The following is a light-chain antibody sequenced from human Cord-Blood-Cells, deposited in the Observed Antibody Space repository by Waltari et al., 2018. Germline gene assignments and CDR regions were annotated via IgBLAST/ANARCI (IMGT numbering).Light chain of an antibody. Sequence: EIEMTQSPATMSVSPRERATLSRRASHSVSNNLAWYQRKPGQAPRLLIYGASTRATGIPARFSGSGSGTEFTLTISCLHSEDFAVYYCQQYNNWPVFGGGTKLETK. CDR2: GAS. CDR3: QQYNNWPV. J-gene: IGKJ4*01. CDR1: HSVSNN. V-gene: IGKV3-15*01.